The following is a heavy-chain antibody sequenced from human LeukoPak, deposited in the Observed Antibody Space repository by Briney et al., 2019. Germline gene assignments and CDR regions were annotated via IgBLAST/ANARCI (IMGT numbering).Heavy chain of an antibody. D-gene: IGHD3-9*01. V-gene: IGHV3-7*01. CDR1: GFTFSTYW. CDR3: ARDFYDTLTGYHYYLDS. CDR2: IKQDGSET. Sequence: GGSLRLSCAASGFTFSTYWISWVRQAPGKGPEWVANIKQDGSETYYADSLKGRFTLSRDNAKNSLFLQMSSLRAEDTAVYYCARDFYDTLTGYHYYLDSWGQGTLVTVSS. J-gene: IGHJ4*02.